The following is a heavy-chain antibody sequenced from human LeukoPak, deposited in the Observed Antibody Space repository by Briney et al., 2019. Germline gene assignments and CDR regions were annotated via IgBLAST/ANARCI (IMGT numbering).Heavy chain of an antibody. V-gene: IGHV4-59*11. CDR3: ARDPTTVAKGLDI. Sequence: TSETLSLTCTVSGDSMNSHYWSWIRQPPGKGLEWIGYISYIGSTNYNPSLKSRVTISVDTSKNRFSLKLSSVTAADTAVYYCARDPTTVAKGLDIWGKGTMVTVSS. D-gene: IGHD4-17*01. J-gene: IGHJ3*02. CDR1: GDSMNSHY. CDR2: ISYIGST.